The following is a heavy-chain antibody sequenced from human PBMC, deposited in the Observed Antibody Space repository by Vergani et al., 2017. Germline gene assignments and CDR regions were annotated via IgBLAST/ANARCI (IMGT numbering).Heavy chain of an antibody. CDR2: INIGGRT. CDR1: GFTFSSYG. J-gene: IGHJ3*02. CDR3: ARGMTTETTDLDGFDI. Sequence: VQLVESGGGVVQPGRSLRLSCAASGFTFSSYGMHWVRQAPGKGLEWVSTINIGGRTSYADSVKGRLTLTRDDSKNTLHLQMNSLRPEDTAVYYCARGMTTETTDLDGFDIWGQGTMVSVSS. V-gene: IGHV3-NL1*01. D-gene: IGHD4-17*01.